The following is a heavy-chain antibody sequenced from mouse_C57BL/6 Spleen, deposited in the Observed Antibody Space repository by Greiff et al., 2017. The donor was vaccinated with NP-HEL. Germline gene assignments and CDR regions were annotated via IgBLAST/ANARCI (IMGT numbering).Heavy chain of an antibody. CDR2: IDPSDSYT. J-gene: IGHJ4*01. D-gene: IGHD3-3*01. V-gene: IGHV1-69*01. Sequence: QVQLQQPGAELVMPGASVKLSCKASGYTFTSYWMHWVKQRPGQGLEWIGEIDPSDSYTNYNQKFKGKSTLTVDKSSSTAYMQRSSLTSEDSAVYDCARSRRLPWHYYAMDYWGQGTSVTVSS. CDR3: ARSRRLPWHYYAMDY. CDR1: GYTFTSYW.